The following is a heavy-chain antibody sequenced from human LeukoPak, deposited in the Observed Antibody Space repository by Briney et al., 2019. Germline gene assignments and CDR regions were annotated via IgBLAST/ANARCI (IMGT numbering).Heavy chain of an antibody. CDR1: GGSFSGHY. D-gene: IGHD3-22*01. CDR2: INHSGST. Sequence: SETLSLTCAVYGGSFSGHYWSWIRQPPGKGLEWIGEINHSGSTNYNPSLESRVTISVDTSKNHFSLKLSSVTAADTAVYYCARRDSPFDLWGRGTLVTVS. J-gene: IGHJ2*01. CDR3: ARRDSPFDL. V-gene: IGHV4-34*01.